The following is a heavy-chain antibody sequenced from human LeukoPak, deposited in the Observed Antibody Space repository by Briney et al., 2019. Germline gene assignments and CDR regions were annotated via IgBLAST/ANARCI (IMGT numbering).Heavy chain of an antibody. CDR2: ISSSSSYI. D-gene: IGHD2-21*02. Sequence: PGGSLRLSCAASGFTFSSYGMHWVRQAPGKGLEWVSSISSSSSYIYYADSVKGRFTISRDNAKNSLYLQMNSLRAEDTAVYYCARIAYCGGDCYSYYFDYWGQGTLVTVSS. J-gene: IGHJ4*02. CDR3: ARIAYCGGDCYSYYFDY. V-gene: IGHV3-21*01. CDR1: GFTFSSYG.